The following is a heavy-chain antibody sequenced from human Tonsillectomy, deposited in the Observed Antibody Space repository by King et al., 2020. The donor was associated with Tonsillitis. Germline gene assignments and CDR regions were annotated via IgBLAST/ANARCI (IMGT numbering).Heavy chain of an antibody. V-gene: IGHV3-11*01. CDR2: ISTSGSPI. CDR1: GFTFSDYY. CDR3: ARTTADYGEYFDS. D-gene: IGHD4-17*01. J-gene: IGHJ4*02. Sequence: QLVQSGGGLVKPGGSLRLSCAASGFTFSDYYVSWIRQAPGKGLEWVSYISTSGSPIYYADSVKGRFTISRDNAKNSLYLQMNSLRAEDTAVYFCARTTADYGEYFDSWGQGTLVTVSS.